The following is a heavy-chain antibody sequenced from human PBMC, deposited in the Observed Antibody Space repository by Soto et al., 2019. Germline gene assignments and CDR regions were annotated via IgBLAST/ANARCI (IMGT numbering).Heavy chain of an antibody. CDR3: ARVNRGTIFGVVISDYYGMDV. CDR1: GFTFSSYW. J-gene: IGHJ6*02. CDR2: IKQDGSEK. D-gene: IGHD3-3*01. Sequence: GGSLRLSCAASGFTFSSYWMSWVRQAPGKGLEWVANIKQDGSEKYYVDSVKGRFTISRDNAKNSLYLQMNSLRAEDTAVYYCARVNRGTIFGVVISDYYGMDVWGQGTTVTVSS. V-gene: IGHV3-7*03.